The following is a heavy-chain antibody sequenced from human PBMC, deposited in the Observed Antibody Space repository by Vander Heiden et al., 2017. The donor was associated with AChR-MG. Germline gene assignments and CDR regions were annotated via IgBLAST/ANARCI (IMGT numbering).Heavy chain of an antibody. CDR3: ATHYYDSSGVNFDY. Sequence: QVQLQQWGAGLLKPSETLSLTCAVYGGPFSGYYGSWIRQPRGKGLEWIGEINHSGSTNYNPSLKSRVTISVDTSKNQFSLKLSSVTAADTAVYYCATHYYDSSGVNFDYWGQGTLVTVSS. CDR1: GGPFSGYY. D-gene: IGHD3-22*01. CDR2: INHSGST. V-gene: IGHV4-34*01. J-gene: IGHJ4*02.